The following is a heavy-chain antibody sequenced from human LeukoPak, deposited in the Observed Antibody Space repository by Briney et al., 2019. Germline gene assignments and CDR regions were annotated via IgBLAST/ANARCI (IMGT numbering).Heavy chain of an antibody. CDR3: ARYFQPGTSNWFDP. D-gene: IGHD3-10*01. J-gene: IGHJ5*02. V-gene: IGHV3-66*01. Sequence: GGSLRLSCAASGFTVSSDYMSWVRQAPGKGLEWVSVMYSGGSTYYAGSVKGRFTISRDKTKNTLYLQMNSLRGEDTAVYYCARYFQPGTSNWFDPWGQGTLVTVSS. CDR1: GFTVSSDY. CDR2: MYSGGST.